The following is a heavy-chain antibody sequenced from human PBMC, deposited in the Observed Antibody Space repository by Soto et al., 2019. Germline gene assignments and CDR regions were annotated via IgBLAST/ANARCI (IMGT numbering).Heavy chain of an antibody. V-gene: IGHV4-30-4*01. Sequence: SETLSLTCTVSGGSISRGDYYWSWIRQPPGKGLEWIGYIYYSGSTYYNPSLKSRVTISVDTSKNQFSLKLSSVTAADTAVYYCARGDSLLRLGELSNWFDPRGQGTLVTLSS. CDR1: GGSISRGDYY. CDR2: IYYSGST. D-gene: IGHD3-10*01. J-gene: IGHJ5*02. CDR3: ARGDSLLRLGELSNWFDP.